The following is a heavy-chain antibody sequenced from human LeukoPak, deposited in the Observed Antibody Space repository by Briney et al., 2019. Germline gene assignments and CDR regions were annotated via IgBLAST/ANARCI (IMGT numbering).Heavy chain of an antibody. V-gene: IGHV1-69*13. J-gene: IGHJ6*02. Sequence: GASVKVSCKASGGTFSSYAISWVRQAPGQGLEWMGGIIPIFGTANYAQKFQGRVTITADESTSTAYMELSSLRSEDTAVYYCARDSAAAGTPHYYYGMDVWGQGTTVTVPS. D-gene: IGHD6-13*01. CDR3: ARDSAAAGTPHYYYGMDV. CDR2: IIPIFGTA. CDR1: GGTFSSYA.